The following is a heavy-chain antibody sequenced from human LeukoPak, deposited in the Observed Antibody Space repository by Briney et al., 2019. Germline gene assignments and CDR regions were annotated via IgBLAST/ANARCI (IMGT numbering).Heavy chain of an antibody. D-gene: IGHD3-10*02. CDR3: AELGITMIGGV. CDR1: GFTFSSYW. V-gene: IGHV3-74*01. J-gene: IGHJ6*04. CDR2: IKSDGTST. Sequence: PGGSLRLSCAASGFTFSSYWMHWVRQAPGKGLVWVSRIKSDGTSTSYADSVKGRFTVSRDIAKNTLFLQMNSLRAEDTAVYYCAELGITMIGGVWGKGTTVTISS.